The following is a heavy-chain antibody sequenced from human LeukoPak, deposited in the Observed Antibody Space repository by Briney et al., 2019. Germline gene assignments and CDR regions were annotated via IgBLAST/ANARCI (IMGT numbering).Heavy chain of an antibody. CDR2: IKPDGTEK. CDR1: GFTFSSYW. D-gene: IGHD6-6*01. Sequence: GGSLRLSCAASGFTFSSYWMSWVRQAPGKGLEWVANIKPDGTEKYYVDSLKGRFTISRDNTKNSLYLQMSSLRVEDTAVYYCARGGNSSWDYWGQGALVTVSS. J-gene: IGHJ4*02. V-gene: IGHV3-7*01. CDR3: ARGGNSSWDY.